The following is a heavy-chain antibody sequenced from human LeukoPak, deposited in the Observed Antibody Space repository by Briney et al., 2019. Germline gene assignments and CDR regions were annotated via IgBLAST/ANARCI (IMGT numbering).Heavy chain of an antibody. CDR2: MNPISANT. CDR1: GYTFTSYD. D-gene: IGHD4-17*01. CDR3: GRGVDGDPRFDS. V-gene: IGHV1-8*01. Sequence: ASVKVSCKASGYTFTSYDINWVRQGTGQGLEWMGWMNPISANTGYAQKFQGRVTMTRNTSISTAYMELSSLRSGDSAVYYCGRGVDGDPRFDSWGQGTLVIVSS. J-gene: IGHJ4*02.